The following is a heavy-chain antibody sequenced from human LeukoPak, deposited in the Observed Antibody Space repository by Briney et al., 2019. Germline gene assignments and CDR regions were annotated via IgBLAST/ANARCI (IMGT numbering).Heavy chain of an antibody. V-gene: IGHV3-23*01. CDR1: GFTFSSYA. J-gene: IGHJ4*02. CDR3: ARHDYGAY. CDR2: ISGGGDNT. D-gene: IGHD4-17*01. Sequence: GGSLRLSCAASGFTFSSYAMSWVRQAPGKGLEWVSAISGGGDNTHYTDSVKGRFTISRDNSKHTLYLQMSNLRAEDTALYYCARHDYGAYWGQGALVTVSS.